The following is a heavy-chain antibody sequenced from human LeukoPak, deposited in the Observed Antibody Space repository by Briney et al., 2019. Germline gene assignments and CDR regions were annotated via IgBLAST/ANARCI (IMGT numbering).Heavy chain of an antibody. J-gene: IGHJ4*02. CDR3: ASMYYYDSSGHFDY. CDR2: IYTSGST. V-gene: IGHV4-61*02. D-gene: IGHD3-22*01. CDR1: GGSISSGSYY. Sequence: SETLSLTCTVSGGSISSGSYYWSWIRQPAGKGLEWIGRIYTSGSTNYNPSLKSRVTMSVDTSKNQFSLKLSSVAAADTAVYYCASMYYYDSSGHFDYWGQGTLVTVSS.